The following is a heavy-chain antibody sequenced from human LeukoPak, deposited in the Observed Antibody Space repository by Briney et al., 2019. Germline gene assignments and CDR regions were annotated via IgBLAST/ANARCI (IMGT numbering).Heavy chain of an antibody. CDR1: GDSVSSNSAA. V-gene: IGHV6-1*01. CDR3: VRHDGRGGATMGAFDS. CDR2: TYYRSKWYN. D-gene: IGHD2-15*01. J-gene: IGHJ5*01. Sequence: SQTLSLTCAISGDSVSSNSAAWNWIRQSPSRGLEWLGRTYYRSKWYNDYAVSVKSRITINPDTSKNQFSLQLNSVTPEDTAVYYCVRHDGRGGATMGAFDSWGQGSLVTVSS.